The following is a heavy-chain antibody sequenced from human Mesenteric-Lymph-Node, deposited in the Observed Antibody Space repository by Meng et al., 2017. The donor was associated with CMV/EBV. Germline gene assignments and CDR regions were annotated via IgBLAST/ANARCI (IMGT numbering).Heavy chain of an antibody. J-gene: IGHJ4*02. CDR2: IKQDGSEK. V-gene: IGHV3-7*01. CDR3: ARDLTGDSGHDY. D-gene: IGHD7-27*01. CDR1: GFTFSAYW. Sequence: GESLKISCAASGFTFSAYWMTWVRQTPGKGLEWVANIKQDGSEKYYVDSVKGRFTISRDNAKNSLYLQMNSLRAEDTAVYYCARDLTGDSGHDYWGQGTLVTVSS.